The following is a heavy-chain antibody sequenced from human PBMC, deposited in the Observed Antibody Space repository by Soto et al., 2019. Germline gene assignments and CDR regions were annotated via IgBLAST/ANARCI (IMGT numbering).Heavy chain of an antibody. J-gene: IGHJ4*02. V-gene: IGHV1-69*13. D-gene: IGHD4-4*01. CDR3: ATLTTVATTFEGDY. CDR1: GGTFSSYA. Sequence: GASVKVSCKASGGTFSSYAISWVRQAPGQGLEWMGGIIPIFGTANYAQKFQGRVTITADESTSTAYMELSSLRSEDTAVYYCATLTTVATTFEGDYWGQGTLVTVSS. CDR2: IIPIFGTA.